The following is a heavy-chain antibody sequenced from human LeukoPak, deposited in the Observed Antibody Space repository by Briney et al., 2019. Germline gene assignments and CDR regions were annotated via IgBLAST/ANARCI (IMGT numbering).Heavy chain of an antibody. CDR1: GGSFSGYY. V-gene: IGHV4-34*01. Sequence: SETLSLTCAVYGGSFSGYYWSWIRQPPGKGLEWIGEINHSGSTNYNPSLKSRVTISVDTSKNQFSLKLSSVTAADTAVYYCARDLRVYYYDSSGYLSYWYFDLWGRGTLVTVSS. J-gene: IGHJ2*01. D-gene: IGHD3-22*01. CDR2: INHSGST. CDR3: ARDLRVYYYDSSGYLSYWYFDL.